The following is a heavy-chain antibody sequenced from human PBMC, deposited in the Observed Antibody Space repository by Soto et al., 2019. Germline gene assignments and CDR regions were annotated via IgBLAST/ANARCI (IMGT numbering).Heavy chain of an antibody. CDR3: AREVSSGGYYTSYYYYYYGMDV. Sequence: PGGSLRLSCAASGFSFSTYDMNWVRQAPGKGLEWVSYISSSSSYIYYADSVKGRFTISRDNAKNSLYLQMNSLRAEDTAVYYCAREVSSGGYYTSYYYYYYGMDVWGQGTTVTVSS. CDR1: GFSFSTYD. D-gene: IGHD3-3*01. CDR2: ISSSSSYI. J-gene: IGHJ6*02. V-gene: IGHV3-21*01.